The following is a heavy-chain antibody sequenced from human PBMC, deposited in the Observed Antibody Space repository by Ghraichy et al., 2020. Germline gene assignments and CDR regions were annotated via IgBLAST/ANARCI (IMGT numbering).Heavy chain of an antibody. CDR3: ARDSYGGNSHFDY. Sequence: GSLRLSCAASGFTVSSNSMSWVRQAPGKGLEWVSVIYSGGSTYYADSVKGRFTISRDNSKNTLYLQMNSLRAEDTAVYYCARDSYGGNSHFDYWGQGTLVTVSS. V-gene: IGHV3-66*02. J-gene: IGHJ4*02. D-gene: IGHD4-23*01. CDR1: GFTVSSNS. CDR2: IYSGGST.